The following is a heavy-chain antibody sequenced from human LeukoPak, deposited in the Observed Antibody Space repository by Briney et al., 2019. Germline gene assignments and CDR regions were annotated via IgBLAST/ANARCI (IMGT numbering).Heavy chain of an antibody. Sequence: GGSLRLSCAASGFTFSSYAMHWVRQAPGKGLEWVAVISYDGSNKYYADSVKGRFTISRDNSKNTLYLQMNSLRAEDTAVYYCARGPSNSWDYFDYWGQGTLVTVSS. CDR2: ISYDGSNK. V-gene: IGHV3-30-3*01. CDR3: ARGPSNSWDYFDY. J-gene: IGHJ4*02. CDR1: GFTFSSYA. D-gene: IGHD6-13*01.